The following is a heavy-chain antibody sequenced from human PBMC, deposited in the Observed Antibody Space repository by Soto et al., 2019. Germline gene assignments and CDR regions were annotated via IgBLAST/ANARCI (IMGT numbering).Heavy chain of an antibody. Sequence: QVQLQESGPGLVKPSGTLSLTCAVSSGSIKNTNWWTWVRQPPGKGLEWIGEIYHSGDTDYNPSLKSRVTMSVGQSKNQVSLKLSSVTAADTAVYYCERALYSNNGSSNWFEPWGQGTLVTVSS. CDR3: ERALYSNNGSSNWFEP. CDR1: SGSIKNTNW. D-gene: IGHD4-4*01. V-gene: IGHV4-4*02. CDR2: IYHSGDT. J-gene: IGHJ5*02.